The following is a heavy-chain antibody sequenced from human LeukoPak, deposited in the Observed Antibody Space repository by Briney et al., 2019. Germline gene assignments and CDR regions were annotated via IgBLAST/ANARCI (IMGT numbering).Heavy chain of an antibody. V-gene: IGHV4-59*12. D-gene: IGHD4-17*01. CDR1: GGSINNYY. CDR2: VYHTGST. J-gene: IGHJ3*02. CDR3: ARDHDYGDYVRAFDI. Sequence: SETLSLTCSVSGGSINNYYWSWIRQAPGKRLEWIGSVYHTGSTDYNPSLRSPVTISVDTSKTQFSLRLSSVTAADTAVYYCARDHDYGDYVRAFDIWGQGTMVTVSS.